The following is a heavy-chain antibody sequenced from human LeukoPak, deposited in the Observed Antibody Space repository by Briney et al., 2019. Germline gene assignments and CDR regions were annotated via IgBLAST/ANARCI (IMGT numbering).Heavy chain of an antibody. Sequence: SETLSLTCTVSGGSISSSSYYWGWIRQPPGEGLEWIGSIYYSGSTYYNPSLKSRVTISVDTSKNQFSLKLSSVTAADTAVYYCARHGYCSSTSCRPPLWDYWGQGTLVTVSS. J-gene: IGHJ4*02. CDR1: GGSISSSSYY. D-gene: IGHD2-2*03. V-gene: IGHV4-39*01. CDR3: ARHGYCSSTSCRPPLWDY. CDR2: IYYSGST.